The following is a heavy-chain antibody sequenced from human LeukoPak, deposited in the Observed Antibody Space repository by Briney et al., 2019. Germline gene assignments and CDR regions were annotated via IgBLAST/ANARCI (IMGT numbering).Heavy chain of an antibody. J-gene: IGHJ3*02. D-gene: IGHD4-17*01. CDR1: GGTFSSYA. CDR2: IIPIFGTA. Sequence: GASVKVSCKASGGTFSSYAISWVRQAPGQGLEWMGGIIPIFGTANYAQKFQGRVAITADESTSTAYMELSSLRSEDTAVYYCARSRMPTTGDAFDIWGQGTMVTVSS. CDR3: ARSRMPTTGDAFDI. V-gene: IGHV1-69*13.